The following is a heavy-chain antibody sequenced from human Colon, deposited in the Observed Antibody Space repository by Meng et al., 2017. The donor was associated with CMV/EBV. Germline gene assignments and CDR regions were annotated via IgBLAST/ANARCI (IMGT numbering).Heavy chain of an antibody. J-gene: IGHJ4*02. CDR1: TDTFSNYW. V-gene: IGHV3-7*01. CDR3: ARDSFPYSTDK. D-gene: IGHD2-15*01. Sequence: GESLEISCAASTDTFSNYWMTWVRQAPGKGLEWVAGIDRDATEIHYLDSVKGRFTISRDNSKNTVYLQMNSLRVDDTAVYYCARDSFPYSTDKWGQGTLVTVSS. CDR2: IDRDATEI.